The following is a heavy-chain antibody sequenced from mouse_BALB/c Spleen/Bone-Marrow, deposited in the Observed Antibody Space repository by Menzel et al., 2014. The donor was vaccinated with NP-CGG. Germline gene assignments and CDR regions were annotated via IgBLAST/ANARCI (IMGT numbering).Heavy chain of an antibody. Sequence: EVMLVESGGGLVQPGGSLNLSCAASGFDSSRYWMSWARQAPGKGQEWIGEINPGSSTINYTPSLKDKFIISRDNAKNTLYLQMSKVRSEDTALYYCARSAYYALDYWGQGTPVTVSS. CDR3: ARSAYYALDY. J-gene: IGHJ4*01. CDR2: INPGSSTI. V-gene: IGHV4-2*02. CDR1: GFDSSRYW.